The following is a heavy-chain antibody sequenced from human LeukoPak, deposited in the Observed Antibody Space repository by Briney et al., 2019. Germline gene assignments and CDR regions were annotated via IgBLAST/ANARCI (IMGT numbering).Heavy chain of an antibody. CDR1: GLSFEDYA. CDR2: VSWNSGIG. Sequence: PGRSLRLSCAASGLSFEDYAMHCGRQPPGNALEWGSGVSWNSGIGGYAASVKGRFTISRDNAKKFLYLQMSSLRAEDTALYYSAKAVYGDFQSTVDYWGRGTLVTVSS. CDR3: AKAVYGDFQSTVDY. D-gene: IGHD4-17*01. V-gene: IGHV3-9*01. J-gene: IGHJ4*02.